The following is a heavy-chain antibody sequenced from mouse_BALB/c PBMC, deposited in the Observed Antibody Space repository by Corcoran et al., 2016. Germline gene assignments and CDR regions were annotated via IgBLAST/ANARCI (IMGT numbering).Heavy chain of an antibody. CDR2: INTYTGEP. V-gene: IGHV9-3-1*01. J-gene: IGHJ3*01. CDR3: ARSYYRYDGGFAY. Sequence: IQLVQSGPELKKPGETVKISCKASGYTFTNYGMNWVKQAPGKGLKWMGWINTYTGEPTYADDFKGRFAFSLETSASTAYLQINNLKNEDTATYFCARSYYRYDGGFAYWGQGTLVTVSA. CDR1: GYTFTNYG. D-gene: IGHD2-14*01.